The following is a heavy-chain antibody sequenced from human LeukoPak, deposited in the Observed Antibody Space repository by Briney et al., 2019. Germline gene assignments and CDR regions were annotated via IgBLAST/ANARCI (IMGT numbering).Heavy chain of an antibody. CDR2: IYIGGDT. J-gene: IGHJ4*02. V-gene: IGHV3-53*01. CDR3: ARGSSVAGFDY. Sequence: GGSPRLSCAASGFTVNNNFMSWVRQAPGKGLEWVSYIYIGGDTYYADSVKGRFTISRDNSRNTLYLQMNSLRVEDTAMYYCARGSSVAGFDYWGQGILVTVS. CDR1: GFTVNNNF. D-gene: IGHD6-19*01.